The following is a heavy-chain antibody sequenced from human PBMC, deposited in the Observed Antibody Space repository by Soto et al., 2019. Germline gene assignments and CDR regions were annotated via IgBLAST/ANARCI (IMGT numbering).Heavy chain of an antibody. V-gene: IGHV3-30*18. CDR2: ISYDGSNK. CDR3: AKGGIQLWLRSYFDY. D-gene: IGHD5-18*01. J-gene: IGHJ4*02. Sequence: QVQLVESGGGVVQPGRSLRLSCAASGFTFSSYGMHWVRQAPGKGLEWVAVISYDGSNKYYADSVKGRFTISRDNSKNTRYLQMNSLRAEDTAVYYCAKGGIQLWLRSYFDYWGQGTLVTVSS. CDR1: GFTFSSYG.